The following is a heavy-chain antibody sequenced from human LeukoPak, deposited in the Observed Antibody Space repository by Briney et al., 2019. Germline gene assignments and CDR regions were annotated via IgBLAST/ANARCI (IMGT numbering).Heavy chain of an antibody. D-gene: IGHD5-12*01. CDR2: ISVSGVST. Sequence: GGSLRLSCEASGFTFSTYAMSWVRQAPGKGPEWVAAISVSGVSTYYADSVKGQFTISRDRSKNTLSLQMNSLRAEDTAVYYCARREATGDFDYWGQGTLVTVSS. CDR3: ARREATGDFDY. V-gene: IGHV3-23*01. CDR1: GFTFSTYA. J-gene: IGHJ4*02.